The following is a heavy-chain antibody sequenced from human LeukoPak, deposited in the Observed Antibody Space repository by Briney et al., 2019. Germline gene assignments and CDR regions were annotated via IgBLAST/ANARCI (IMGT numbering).Heavy chain of an antibody. Sequence: ASVKVSCKASGYTFTSYDINWVRQATGQGLEWVGWMNPNSGNTGYAQKFQGRVTMTRNTSISTAYMELSSLRSEDTAVYYCARSIAAAGTGWFDPWGQGTLVTVSS. J-gene: IGHJ5*02. CDR1: GYTFTSYD. CDR2: MNPNSGNT. CDR3: ARSIAAAGTGWFDP. D-gene: IGHD6-13*01. V-gene: IGHV1-8*01.